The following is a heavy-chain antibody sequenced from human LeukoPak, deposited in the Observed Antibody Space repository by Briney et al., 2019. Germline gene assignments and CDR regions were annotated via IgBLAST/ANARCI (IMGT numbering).Heavy chain of an antibody. CDR1: GGSISSGGYY. Sequence: SQTLSLTCTASGGSISSGGYYWSWIRQPPGKGLEWIGSIYYSGSTYYNPSLKSRVTISVDTSKNQFSLKLSSVTAADTAVYYCARGLYSGSYYDLDYWGQGTLVTVSS. CDR2: IYYSGST. V-gene: IGHV4-30-2*03. D-gene: IGHD1-26*01. J-gene: IGHJ4*02. CDR3: ARGLYSGSYYDLDY.